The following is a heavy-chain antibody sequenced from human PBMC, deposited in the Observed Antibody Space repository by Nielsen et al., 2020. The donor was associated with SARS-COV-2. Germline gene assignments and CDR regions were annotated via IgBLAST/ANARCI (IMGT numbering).Heavy chain of an antibody. CDR3: ARQESSGWYGFDY. D-gene: IGHD6-19*01. CDR2: IDLSGRT. Sequence: SETLSLTCAVSGASFSGHYWSWIRQSPGKGLAWIGEIDLSGRTNYSPSLKSRVTMSIDTSRNQFSLKLSSVTAADTAVYYCARQESSGWYGFDYWGQGTLVTVSS. CDR1: GASFSGHY. V-gene: IGHV4-34*01. J-gene: IGHJ4*02.